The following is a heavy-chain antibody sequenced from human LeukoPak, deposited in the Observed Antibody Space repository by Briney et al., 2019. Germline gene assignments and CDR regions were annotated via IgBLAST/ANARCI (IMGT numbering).Heavy chain of an antibody. CDR2: ISYDGSNK. V-gene: IGHV3-30-3*01. CDR1: GFTFSSYA. CDR3: ARDYRGYSYGENPGCDY. Sequence: PGRSLRLSCAASGFTFSSYAMHWVRQAPGKGLEWAAVISYDGSNKYYADSVKGRFTISRDNSKNTLYLQMNSLRAEDTAVYYCARDYRGYSYGENPGCDYWGQGTLVTVSS. D-gene: IGHD5-18*01. J-gene: IGHJ4*02.